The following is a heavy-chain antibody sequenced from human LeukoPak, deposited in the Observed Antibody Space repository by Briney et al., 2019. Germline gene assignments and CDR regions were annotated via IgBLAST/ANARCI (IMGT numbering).Heavy chain of an antibody. CDR3: AKDLRHDFGSGLFDY. CDR1: GFTFSSYA. Sequence: GGSLRLSCAASGFTFSSYAVNWVRQAPGKGLEWVSGISSSGGRTYYADSVKGRFTISRDNSKNTLYLQMRSLRAEDTAVYYCAKDLRHDFGSGLFDYWGQGTLVTVSS. V-gene: IGHV3-23*01. CDR2: ISSSGGRT. J-gene: IGHJ4*02. D-gene: IGHD3-10*01.